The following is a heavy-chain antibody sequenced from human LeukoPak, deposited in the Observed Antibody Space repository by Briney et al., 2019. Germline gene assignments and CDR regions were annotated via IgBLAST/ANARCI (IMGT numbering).Heavy chain of an antibody. V-gene: IGHV3-7*01. CDR3: ARVRKLRTRGVMDPLDY. CDR2: IQQDGSEK. J-gene: IGHJ4*02. D-gene: IGHD3-10*01. CDR1: GFTCNYYW. Sequence: GGSLRLSYAAFGFTCNYYWLTWVRQAPGRGLEWVANIQQDGSEKYYVDSVKGRFIISRDNAKNSLYLQMNSLRAEDTAVYYCARVRKLRTRGVMDPLDYWGQGTLVTVSS.